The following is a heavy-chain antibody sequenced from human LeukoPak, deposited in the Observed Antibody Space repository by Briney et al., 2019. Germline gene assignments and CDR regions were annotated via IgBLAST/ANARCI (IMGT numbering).Heavy chain of an antibody. J-gene: IGHJ2*01. CDR2: INPNSGGT. CDR3: ARDSSVLRFLEDHWYFDL. V-gene: IGHV1-2*02. CDR1: GYTFTGYY. D-gene: IGHD3-3*01. Sequence: GASVKVSCKASGYTFTGYYMHWVRQAPGQGLEWMGGINPNSGGTKYAQKFQGRVTMTRDTSISTAYMELSSLRSEDTAVYYCARDSSVLRFLEDHWYFDLWGRGTLVTVSS.